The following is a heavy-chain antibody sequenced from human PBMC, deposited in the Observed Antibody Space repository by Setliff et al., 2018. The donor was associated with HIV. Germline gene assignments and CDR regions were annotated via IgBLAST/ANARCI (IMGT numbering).Heavy chain of an antibody. CDR3: AVSPDGDCATTKCANWFDP. Sequence: GGSLRLSCAASGFTFSGSAVHWVRQAPGKGLEWIGHIRTTGNTFATAHAASVKGRFTISRDDSQNTAYLQMNSLRTEDTAVYFCAVSPDGDCATTKCANWFDPWGQGTQVTVSS. V-gene: IGHV3-73*01. D-gene: IGHD4-17*01. CDR1: GFTFSGSA. J-gene: IGHJ5*02. CDR2: IRTTGNTFAT.